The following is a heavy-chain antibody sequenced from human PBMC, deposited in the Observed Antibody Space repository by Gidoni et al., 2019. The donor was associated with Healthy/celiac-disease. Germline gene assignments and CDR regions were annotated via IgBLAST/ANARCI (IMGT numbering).Heavy chain of an antibody. D-gene: IGHD6-13*01. J-gene: IGHJ6*02. Sequence: QVQLVESGGGLVKPGGSLRLSCAASGFTFSDYYMSWIRQAPGKGLEWVSYISSSGSTIYYADSVKGRFTISRDNAKNSLYLQMNSLRAEDTAVYYCARDFSEYSSSWEYPYYYYYYGMDVWGQGTTVTVSS. CDR1: GFTFSDYY. V-gene: IGHV3-11*01. CDR2: ISSSGSTI. CDR3: ARDFSEYSSSWEYPYYYYYYGMDV.